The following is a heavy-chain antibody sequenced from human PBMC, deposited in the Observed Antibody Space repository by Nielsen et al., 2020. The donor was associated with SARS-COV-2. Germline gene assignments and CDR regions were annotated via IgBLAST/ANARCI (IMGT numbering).Heavy chain of an antibody. V-gene: IGHV4-4*02. CDR3: ARGDLVVVPSPILGLGPFFYYFYLDV. J-gene: IGHJ6*03. CDR1: GGSVSSNDW. CDR2: VSHSGSI. Sequence: SETLSLTCAVSGGSVSSNDWWTWVRQSPGTGLEWIGEVSHSGSINYNPSLQSRVTLSMDKSKRQFSLRLTSVSAADTAVYFCARGDLVVVPSPILGLGPFFYYFYLDVWGKGTTVIVSS. D-gene: IGHD2-2*01.